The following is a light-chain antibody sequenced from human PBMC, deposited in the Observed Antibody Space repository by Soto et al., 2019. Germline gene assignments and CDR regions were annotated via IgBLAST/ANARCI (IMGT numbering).Light chain of an antibody. Sequence: QSVLTQSPSASASLGASVKLTCTLTSGHSNYAIAWHQQQPEKGPRYLMKVNSDGSHRKGDGIPDRFSGSSSGAERYLTISSLQSEDEADYYCQTWGTGIHVVFGGGTKLTVL. CDR1: SGHSNYA. CDR3: QTWGTGIHVV. J-gene: IGLJ2*01. V-gene: IGLV4-69*01. CDR2: VNSDGSH.